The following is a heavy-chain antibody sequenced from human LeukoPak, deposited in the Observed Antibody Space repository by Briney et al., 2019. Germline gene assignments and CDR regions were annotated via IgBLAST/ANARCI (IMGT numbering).Heavy chain of an antibody. Sequence: LSGGSLRLSCAASGFTFSSYAMSWVRQAPGKGLEWVSAISGSGGSTYYADSVKGRFTISRDNSKNTLYLQMNSLRAEDTAVYYCAKDDTIRYFDWLFRPVFDYWGQGTLVTVSS. J-gene: IGHJ4*02. V-gene: IGHV3-23*01. D-gene: IGHD3-9*01. CDR3: AKDDTIRYFDWLFRPVFDY. CDR1: GFTFSSYA. CDR2: ISGSGGST.